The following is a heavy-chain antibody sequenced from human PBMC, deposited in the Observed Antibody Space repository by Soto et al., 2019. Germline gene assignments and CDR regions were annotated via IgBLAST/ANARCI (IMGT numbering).Heavy chain of an antibody. Sequence: GGSLRLSCAASGFTFSSYGMHWVRQAPGKGLEWVAVIWYDGSNKYYADSVKGRFTISRDNSKNTLYLQMNSLRAEDTAVYYCARAKYQLLPGAFDIWGQGTMVTVSS. D-gene: IGHD2-2*01. J-gene: IGHJ3*02. V-gene: IGHV3-33*01. CDR1: GFTFSSYG. CDR2: IWYDGSNK. CDR3: ARAKYQLLPGAFDI.